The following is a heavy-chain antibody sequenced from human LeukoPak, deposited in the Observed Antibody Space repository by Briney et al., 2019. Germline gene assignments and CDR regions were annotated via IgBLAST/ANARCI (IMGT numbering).Heavy chain of an antibody. CDR3: AKEEARWEWFDP. CDR1: GFTVNTND. J-gene: IGHJ5*02. CDR2: VDSGGRT. D-gene: IGHD1-26*01. V-gene: IGHV3-66*01. Sequence: GGSLRLSCAASGFTVNTNDMSWVRQAPGKGLEWVSVVDSGGRTFYADSVKGRFTISRDNSKNTLDLQMNSLRVEDTAVYYCAKEEARWEWFDPWGQGTLVTVSS.